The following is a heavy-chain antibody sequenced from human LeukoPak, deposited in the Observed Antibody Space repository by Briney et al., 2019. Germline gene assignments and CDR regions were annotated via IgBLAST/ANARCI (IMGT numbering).Heavy chain of an antibody. CDR3: AKAPVDFWSGYPSY. CDR1: GFTFSSYG. V-gene: IGHV3-30*02. D-gene: IGHD3-3*01. Sequence: PGGSLRLSCAASGFTFSSYGMHWVRQAPGKGLEWVAFIRYDGSNKYYADSVKGRFTISRDISKNTLYLQMNSLRAEDTAVYYCAKAPVDFWSGYPSYWGQGTLVTVSS. CDR2: IRYDGSNK. J-gene: IGHJ4*02.